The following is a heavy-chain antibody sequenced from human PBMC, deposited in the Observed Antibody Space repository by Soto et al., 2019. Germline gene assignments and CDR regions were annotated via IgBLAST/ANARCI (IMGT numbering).Heavy chain of an antibody. CDR1: GFTFRSYA. CDR3: ARDEGGYSYGYLDS. V-gene: IGHV3-30-3*01. Sequence: LRLSCAASGFTFRSYAMHWVRQATGKGLELVAVISYDGSNKYYADSVKGRFTISRDNSTNTLYLQMNSLRAEDTAVYYCARDEGGYSYGYLDSWGQGTLVTVSS. J-gene: IGHJ5*01. CDR2: ISYDGSNK. D-gene: IGHD5-18*01.